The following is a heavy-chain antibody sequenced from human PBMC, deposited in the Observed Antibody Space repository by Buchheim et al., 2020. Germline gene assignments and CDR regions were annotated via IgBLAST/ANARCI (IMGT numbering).Heavy chain of an antibody. CDR1: GGSISSGGYY. J-gene: IGHJ6*02. CDR3: ARSGTTVLYYYYGMDV. D-gene: IGHD4/OR15-4a*01. CDR2: IYYSGSN. Sequence: QVQLQESGPGLVKPSQTLSLTCTVSGGSISSGGYYWSWIRQHPGKGLEWIGYIYYSGSNYYNPSLKSRVTISVDTSKNQFSLKMSAVTAADTAVYYCARSGTTVLYYYYGMDVWGQGTT. V-gene: IGHV4-31*03.